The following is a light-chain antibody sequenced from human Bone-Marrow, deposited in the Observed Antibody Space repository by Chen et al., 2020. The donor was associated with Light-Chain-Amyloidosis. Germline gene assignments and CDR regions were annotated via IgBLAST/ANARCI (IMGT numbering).Light chain of an antibody. CDR1: SSDVGGYNY. Sequence: QSALTQPASVSGSPGQSVTLPCTGTSSDVGGYNYVSWYQQHPGKAPKLMIYDVSNRPSGVSNRFSGSKSGNTASLTISGLQAEDEADYYCSSYTSSNTWVFGGGTKLTVL. J-gene: IGLJ3*02. V-gene: IGLV2-14*01. CDR2: DVS. CDR3: SSYTSSNTWV.